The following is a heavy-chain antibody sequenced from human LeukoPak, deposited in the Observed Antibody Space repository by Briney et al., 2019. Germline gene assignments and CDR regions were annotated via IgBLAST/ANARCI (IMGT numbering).Heavy chain of an antibody. D-gene: IGHD4-23*01. Sequence: ASVKVSCKASGYTFTGYNMHWVRQAPGQGPEWMGWINPNSGATNFAQKFQGRVTMTTDTIISTAYMELSGLTSDDTAIYYCARDLRSLLYEDYGGNPFPDYWGRGTLVTVSS. CDR3: ARDLRSLLYEDYGGNPFPDY. V-gene: IGHV1-2*02. CDR2: INPNSGAT. J-gene: IGHJ4*02. CDR1: GYTFTGYN.